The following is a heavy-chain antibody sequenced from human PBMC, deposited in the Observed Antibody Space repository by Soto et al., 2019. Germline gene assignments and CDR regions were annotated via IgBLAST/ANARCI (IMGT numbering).Heavy chain of an antibody. CDR2: IYYSGST. J-gene: IGHJ4*02. D-gene: IGHD2-15*01. Sequence: PSETLSLTCTVSGGSISSYYWSWIRQPPGKGLEWIGYIYYSGSTNYNPSLKSRVTISVDTSKNQFSLKLSSVTAADTAVYYCARTIRTGATEFDYWGQGTLVTVSS. CDR3: ARTIRTGATEFDY. CDR1: GGSISSYY. V-gene: IGHV4-59*01.